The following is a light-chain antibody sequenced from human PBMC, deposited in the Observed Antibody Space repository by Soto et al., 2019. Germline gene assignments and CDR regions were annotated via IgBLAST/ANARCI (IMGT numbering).Light chain of an antibody. CDR2: GAS. Sequence: EIVLTQSPGTLSLSPGERATLSCRASQSVSSSYLAWYQQKPGQAPRLLIYGASSRATGSPDRFSGSGSGTDFTLTISRLEPEDLAVYYGQQYGSSPPWLTFGGGTKVEIK. CDR1: QSVSSSY. J-gene: IGKJ4*01. V-gene: IGKV3-20*01. CDR3: QQYGSSPPWLT.